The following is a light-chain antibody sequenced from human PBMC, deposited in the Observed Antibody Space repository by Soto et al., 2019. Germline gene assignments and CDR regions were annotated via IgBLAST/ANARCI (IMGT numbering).Light chain of an antibody. Sequence: IQMTQSPSSVSASVVDRVTMTCWASQGIRSWLVWYQQKPGKAPKLLIYGASSLESGVPSRFSGSESGTEFTLTISSLQPDDIATYYCQQYTENSGTFGQGTRWIS. CDR1: QGIRSW. V-gene: IGKV1-12*01. CDR3: QQYTENSGT. CDR2: GAS. J-gene: IGKJ1*01.